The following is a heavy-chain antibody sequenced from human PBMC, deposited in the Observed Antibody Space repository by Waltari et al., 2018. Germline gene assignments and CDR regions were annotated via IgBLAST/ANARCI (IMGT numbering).Heavy chain of an antibody. D-gene: IGHD2-2*01. CDR3: AHSPCSRTSGYEAAAGWFDP. V-gene: IGHV2-5*01. J-gene: IGHJ5*02. CDR1: GFSLTTSGVG. CDR2: IYWNDDK. Sequence: QITLKESGPTLVKPTQTLTLTCTFSGFSLTTSGVGVGWIRQPPGKALEWLALIYWNDDKRYSPLLKNRLTNTKDTTKNQVVLTMTNMDPVDTATYYCAHSPCSRTSGYEAAAGWFDPGGQGTLVTVSA.